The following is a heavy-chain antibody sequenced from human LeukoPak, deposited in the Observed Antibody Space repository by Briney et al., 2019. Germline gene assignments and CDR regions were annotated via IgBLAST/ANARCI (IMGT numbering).Heavy chain of an antibody. CDR3: ARITMVRGAAFDY. V-gene: IGHV4-39*07. D-gene: IGHD3-10*01. CDR1: GGSISSSSYY. J-gene: IGHJ4*02. Sequence: SETLSLTCTVSGGSISSSSYYWGWIRQPPGKGLERIGSIYYSGSTYYNPSLKSRVTISVDTSKNQFSLKLSSVTAADTAVYYCARITMVRGAAFDYWGQGTLVTVSS. CDR2: IYYSGST.